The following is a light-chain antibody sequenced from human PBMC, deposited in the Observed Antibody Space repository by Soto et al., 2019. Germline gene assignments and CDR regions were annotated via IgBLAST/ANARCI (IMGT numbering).Light chain of an antibody. CDR2: GAS. J-gene: IGKJ2*01. CDR3: QQYYSFPYT. Sequence: DIVLTQSPGTLSLSPGERATLSCRASQSVSSNYLAWYQQKPGQAPRLLIYGASTRATGVPDRFSGSGSGTDFTLTISCLQSEDFATYYCQQYYSFPYTFGQGTKVDNK. CDR1: QSVSSNY. V-gene: IGKV3-20*01.